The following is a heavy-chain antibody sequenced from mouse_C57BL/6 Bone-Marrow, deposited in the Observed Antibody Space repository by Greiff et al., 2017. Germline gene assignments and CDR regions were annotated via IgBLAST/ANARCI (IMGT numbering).Heavy chain of an antibody. CDR3: ARDDDGYYEFAY. Sequence: QVQLQQPGTELVKPGASVKLSCKASGYTFTSYWMHWVKQRPGQGLEWIGNLNTSNGGTNYNEKFKSKATLTVDTSSRTAFMQLSSLSSEDSAVYFCARDDDGYYEFAYWGQGTLVTVSA. CDR1: GYTFTSYW. V-gene: IGHV1-53*01. D-gene: IGHD2-3*01. J-gene: IGHJ3*01. CDR2: LNTSNGGT.